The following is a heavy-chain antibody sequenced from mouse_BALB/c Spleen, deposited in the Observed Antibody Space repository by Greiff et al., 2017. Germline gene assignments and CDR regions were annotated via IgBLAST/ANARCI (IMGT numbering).Heavy chain of an antibody. CDR2: IYPGNGDT. J-gene: IGHJ4*01. D-gene: IGHD1-1*01. V-gene: IGHV1-12*01. CDR3: ARSKATVVAYYSMDY. Sequence: LQQPGAELVKPGASVKMSCKASGYTFTSYNMHWVKQTPGQGLEWIGAIYPGNGDTSYNQKFKGKATLTADKSSSTAYMQLSSLTSEDSAVYYCARSKATVVAYYSMDYWGQGTSVTVSS. CDR1: GYTFTSYN.